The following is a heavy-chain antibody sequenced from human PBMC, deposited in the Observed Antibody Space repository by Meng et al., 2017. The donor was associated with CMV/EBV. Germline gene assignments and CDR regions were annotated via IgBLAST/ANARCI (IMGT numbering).Heavy chain of an antibody. CDR1: GGSISSYY. J-gene: IGHJ3*02. Sequence: GSLRLSCTVSGGSISSYYWSWIRQPPGKGLEWIGYIYYSGSTNYNPSLKSRVTISVDTSKNQFSLKLSSVTAADTAVYYCARDYVPAASTDAFDIWGQGTMVTVSS. CDR3: ARDYVPAASTDAFDI. V-gene: IGHV4-59*01. D-gene: IGHD2-2*01. CDR2: IYYSGST.